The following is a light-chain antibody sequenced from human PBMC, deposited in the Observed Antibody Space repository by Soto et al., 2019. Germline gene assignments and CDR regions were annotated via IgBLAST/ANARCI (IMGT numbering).Light chain of an antibody. V-gene: IGKV3-20*01. Sequence: EIVLTQSPGTLSLSPGERATLSCRASQSVSQNFLAWYQQKPGQAPRLLINGASSRATGIPDRFSGSGSGTAFSLTIDRLEPEDFAVYFCQRYGSSPPTFGGGTKVAIK. CDR2: GAS. CDR3: QRYGSSPPT. J-gene: IGKJ4*02. CDR1: QSVSQNF.